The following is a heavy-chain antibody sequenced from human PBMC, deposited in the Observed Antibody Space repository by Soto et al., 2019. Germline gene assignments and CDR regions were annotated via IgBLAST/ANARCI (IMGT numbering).Heavy chain of an antibody. D-gene: IGHD1-20*01. CDR2: IYYSGST. CDR3: ARFIPGTGSDY. J-gene: IGHJ4*02. CDR1: GGSISSGGYY. Sequence: QVQLQESGPGLVKPSQTLSLTCTVSGGSISSGGYYWSWIRQHPGKGLEWIGYIYYSGSTYYNPSRKSRVTIAVAASKNQFSLKLSSVTAADTAVYYCARFIPGTGSDYWGQGTLVTVSS. V-gene: IGHV4-31*03.